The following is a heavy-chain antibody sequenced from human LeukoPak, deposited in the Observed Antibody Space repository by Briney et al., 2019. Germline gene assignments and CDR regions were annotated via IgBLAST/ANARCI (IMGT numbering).Heavy chain of an antibody. CDR1: GGFISSYY. Sequence: SETLSLTCTVSGGFISSYYWSWIRQPPGKGLEWIGYIYYSGSTNYNPSLKSRVTISVDTSKNQFSLKLSSVTAADTAVYYCARVLLPDYYHMDVWGQGTTVTVSS. V-gene: IGHV4-59*01. D-gene: IGHD3-10*01. J-gene: IGHJ6*02. CDR3: ARVLLPDYYHMDV. CDR2: IYYSGST.